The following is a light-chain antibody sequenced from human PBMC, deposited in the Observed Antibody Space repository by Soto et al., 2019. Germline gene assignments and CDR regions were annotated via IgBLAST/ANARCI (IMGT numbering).Light chain of an antibody. CDR3: QQYNNWPPDRT. CDR2: CAS. CDR1: QSVSSN. V-gene: IGKV3-15*01. J-gene: IGKJ1*01. Sequence: EIVMTQSPATLSLSPGERATLSCRASQSVSSNLSWYQQKPGQPPRRLIYCASTRATASPASFSGSGSGTELPLTISSLQSEDFAIYFCQQYNNWPPDRTFGQGTKVEIQ.